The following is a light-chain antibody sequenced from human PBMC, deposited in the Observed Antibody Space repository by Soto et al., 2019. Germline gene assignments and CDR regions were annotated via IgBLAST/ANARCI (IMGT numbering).Light chain of an antibody. CDR2: GAS. Sequence: DIVLTQSPGTLSLSPGERATLSCRAIQSVSSSYLAWYQQKPGQAPRLLIYGASSRATGIPDRFSGSGSGTDFTLTISRLEPGDFAVYYCHQRQYWPPITFGQGTKVDIK. CDR3: HQRQYWPPIT. CDR1: QSVSSSY. J-gene: IGKJ1*01. V-gene: IGKV3D-20*02.